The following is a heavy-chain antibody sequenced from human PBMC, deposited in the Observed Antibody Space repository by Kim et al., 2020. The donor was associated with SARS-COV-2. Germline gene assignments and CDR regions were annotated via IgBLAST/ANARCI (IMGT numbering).Heavy chain of an antibody. J-gene: IGHJ3*02. Sequence: SNTRHADSVKGRFTISRDNAKNTLYLQMNDLTAEDTAVYYCASSSFKAFNIWGQGTMVTVSS. CDR2: SNT. D-gene: IGHD2-2*01. CDR3: ASSSFKAFNI. V-gene: IGHV3-74*01.